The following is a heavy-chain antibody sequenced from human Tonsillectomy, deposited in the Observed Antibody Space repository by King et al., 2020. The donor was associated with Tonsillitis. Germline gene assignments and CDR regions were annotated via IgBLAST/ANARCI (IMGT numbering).Heavy chain of an antibody. CDR1: GYTFTYRY. D-gene: IGHD4-17*01. J-gene: IGHJ3*02. CDR2: ITPFNGNT. CDR3: ATPDPTTLTTDGAFDI. V-gene: IGHV1-45*02. Sequence: QLVQSGAEVKKTGSSVRVSCKASGYTFTYRYLHWVRQAPGQALEWMGWITPFNGNTYYAQKFQARVTITRDRSMSTAYMELSSLRSEDTAMYYCATPDPTTLTTDGAFDIWGQGTMVTVSS.